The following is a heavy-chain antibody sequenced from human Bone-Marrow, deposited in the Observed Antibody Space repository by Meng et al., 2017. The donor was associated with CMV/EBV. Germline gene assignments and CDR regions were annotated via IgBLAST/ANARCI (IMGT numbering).Heavy chain of an antibody. J-gene: IGHJ4*02. CDR3: ARGAFLVYSGYDFDY. V-gene: IGHV1-18*01. Sequence: ASAKVFCKASGYTFTSYGISWVRQAPGQGLEWMGWISAYNGNTNYAQKLQGRVTMTTDTSTSTAYMELRSLRSDDTAVYYCARGAFLVYSGYDFDYWGRGTLVTVSS. CDR2: ISAYNGNT. D-gene: IGHD5-12*01. CDR1: GYTFTSYG.